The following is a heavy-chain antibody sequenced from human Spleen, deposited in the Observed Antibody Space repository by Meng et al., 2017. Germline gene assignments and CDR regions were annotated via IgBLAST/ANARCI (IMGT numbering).Heavy chain of an antibody. CDR3: ARGQFDKYFDS. J-gene: IGHJ4*02. CDR2: MYFSGST. Sequence: QWPVQGAGPGLVRPSEPLYLTCTISGGSVNSGTYYWSWIRQPPGKGLEWIGYMYFSGSTNYNASLRSRVTISVDTSKKQFSLKLTSVTAADTAVYYCARGQFDKYFDSWGQGTLVTVSS. CDR1: GGSVNSGTYY. D-gene: IGHD3-16*01. V-gene: IGHV4-61*01.